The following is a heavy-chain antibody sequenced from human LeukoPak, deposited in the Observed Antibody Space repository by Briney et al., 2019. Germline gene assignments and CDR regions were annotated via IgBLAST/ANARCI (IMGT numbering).Heavy chain of an antibody. CDR1: GYTFTSYY. D-gene: IGHD4-23*01. J-gene: IGHJ4*02. CDR2: INPSGGST. CDR3: ASQPPNYGGNPEPFDY. Sequence: GASVKVSCKASGYTFTSYYKHWVRQAPGQGLEWMGIINPSGGSTSYAQKFQGRVTMTRDTSTSTVYMELSSLRSEDTAVYYCASQPPNYGGNPEPFDYWGQGTLVTVSS. V-gene: IGHV1-46*01.